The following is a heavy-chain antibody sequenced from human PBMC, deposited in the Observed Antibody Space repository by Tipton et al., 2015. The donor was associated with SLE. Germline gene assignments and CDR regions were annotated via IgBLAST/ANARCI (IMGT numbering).Heavy chain of an antibody. CDR2: MHHNGST. V-gene: IGHV4-38-2*02. J-gene: IGHJ2*01. CDR1: LYSIGSGFY. Sequence: ILSLTCTVSLYSIGSGFYWDWVRQAPGKGLEWVATMHHNGSTYYNPSLRSRVAVSMDTSKNQFSLKLSSVTDVDTAVYYCARTAGRSVKLWYFDLWGRGTLVTVSS. CDR3: ARTAGRSVKLWYFDL. D-gene: IGHD5-18*01.